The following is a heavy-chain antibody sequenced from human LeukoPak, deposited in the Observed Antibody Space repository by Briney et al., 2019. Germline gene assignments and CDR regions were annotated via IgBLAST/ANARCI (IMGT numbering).Heavy chain of an antibody. J-gene: IGHJ4*02. D-gene: IGHD1-26*01. CDR1: GFTFSSYA. Sequence: PGGSLRLSCAASGFTFSSYAMNWVRQAPGKGLEWVSSISSSSSYIYYADSVKGRFTISRDNAKNSLYLQMNSLRAEDTAVYYCARDASGSQGYWGQGTLVTVSS. CDR3: ARDASGSQGY. CDR2: ISSSSSYI. V-gene: IGHV3-21*01.